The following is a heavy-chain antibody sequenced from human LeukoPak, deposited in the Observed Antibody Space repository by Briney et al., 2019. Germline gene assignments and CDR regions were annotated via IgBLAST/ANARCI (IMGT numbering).Heavy chain of an antibody. CDR1: GYSISSGYY. V-gene: IGHV4-38-2*02. CDR3: ARVDYYDSSGSHYYYYYMDV. CDR2: IYHSGST. J-gene: IGHJ6*03. D-gene: IGHD3-22*01. Sequence: SETLSLTCTVSGYSISSGYYWGWIRQPPGKGLEWIGSIYHSGSTYYNPSLKSRVTISVDTSKNQFSLKLSSVTAADTAVYYCARVDYYDSSGSHYYYYYMDVWGKGTTVTVSS.